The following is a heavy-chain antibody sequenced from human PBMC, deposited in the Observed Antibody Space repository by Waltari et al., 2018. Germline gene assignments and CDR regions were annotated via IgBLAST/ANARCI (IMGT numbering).Heavy chain of an antibody. J-gene: IGHJ4*02. CDR3: VRDHWGPDY. CDR1: RFTFTDYW. Sequence: EVHLVESGGGWVHPGGSLRLSCGASRFTFTDYWMSWVRQAPWKGPEWGANIHKYGSEKNYVDYVKGRFTISRDNAKDSVYLQMNSLRADDTAMYYCVRDHWGPDYWGQGTLVTVSS. V-gene: IGHV3-7*01. CDR2: IHKYGSEK. D-gene: IGHD7-27*01.